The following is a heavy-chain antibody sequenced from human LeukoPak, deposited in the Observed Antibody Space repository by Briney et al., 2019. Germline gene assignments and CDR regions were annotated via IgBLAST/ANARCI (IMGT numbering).Heavy chain of an antibody. Sequence: SETLSLNCTVSGVSISSFYWSWNRQPQGKGLEWVGYIFYSGSTYYNPSLKRCVTTAVNTSKNQFALKLSSVTAADTAVYYCARDSSGYDTFDYWGQGTLVTVSS. V-gene: IGHV4-59*01. CDR3: ARDSSGYDTFDY. CDR1: GVSISSFY. J-gene: IGHJ4*02. D-gene: IGHD5-12*01. CDR2: IFYSGST.